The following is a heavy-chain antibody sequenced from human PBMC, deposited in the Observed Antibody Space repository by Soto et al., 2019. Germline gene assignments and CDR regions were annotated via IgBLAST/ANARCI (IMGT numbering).Heavy chain of an antibody. CDR1: GYSFTSYW. J-gene: IGHJ4*02. D-gene: IGHD5-18*01. V-gene: IGHV5-10-1*01. Sequence: PGESLKISCKGSGYSFTSYWISWVRQMPGKGLEWMGRIDPSDSYTNYSPSFQGHVTISADKSISTAYLQWSSLKASDTAMYYCARLDVDLDTAMVTPDYWGQGTLVTVSS. CDR3: ARLDVDLDTAMVTPDY. CDR2: IDPSDSYT.